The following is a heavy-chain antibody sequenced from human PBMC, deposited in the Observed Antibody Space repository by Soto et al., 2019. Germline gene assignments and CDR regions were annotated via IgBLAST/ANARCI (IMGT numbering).Heavy chain of an antibody. V-gene: IGHV3-21*01. CDR3: ARDVVKAAAGPY. Sequence: EVQLVESGGGLVKPGGSLSVSCAASGFTFSSYSMNWVRQAPGKGLEWVSSISSSSSYIYYADSVKGRFTISRDNAKNSLYLQMNSLRAEDTAVYYCARDVVKAAAGPYWGQGTLVTVSS. CDR2: ISSSSSYI. CDR1: GFTFSSYS. D-gene: IGHD6-13*01. J-gene: IGHJ4*02.